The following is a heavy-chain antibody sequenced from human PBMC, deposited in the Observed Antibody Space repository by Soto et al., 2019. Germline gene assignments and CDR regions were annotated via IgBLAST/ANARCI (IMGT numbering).Heavy chain of an antibody. CDR1: GGSISSGDYY. CDR3: ARDRSPYYYGSGPIDY. V-gene: IGHV4-30-4*01. Sequence: SETLSLTCTVSGGSISSGDYYWSWIRQPPGKGLEWIGYIYYSGSTYYNPSLKSRVTISVDTSKNQFSLKLSSVTAADTAVYYCARDRSPYYYGSGPIDYWGQGTLVTVSS. J-gene: IGHJ4*02. D-gene: IGHD3-10*01. CDR2: IYYSGST.